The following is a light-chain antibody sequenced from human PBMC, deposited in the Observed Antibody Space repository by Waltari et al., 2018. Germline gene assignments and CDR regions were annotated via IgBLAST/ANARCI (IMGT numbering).Light chain of an antibody. CDR3: QHYLRLPVT. J-gene: IGKJ1*01. CDR1: QSGTRA. Sequence: EIVLTQSPGTLSLFPGESATLSCRTSQSGTRALAWYQQKPGQAPRLLIYGASNRATGIPDRFSGSGSGTDFSLTISSLEPEDFAVYYCQHYLRLPVTFGQGTKVEVK. CDR2: GAS. V-gene: IGKV3-20*01.